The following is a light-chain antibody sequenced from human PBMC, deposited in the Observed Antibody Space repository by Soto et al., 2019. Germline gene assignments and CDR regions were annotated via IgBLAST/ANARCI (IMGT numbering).Light chain of an antibody. CDR2: DAS. Sequence: DIQMTQSPSTPSASVGDRVTITCRASQSISSWLAWYQQKPGKALKLLIYDASSLESGVPSRFSGSGSGTEFTLTISSLQPDDFATYYCQQYNSYPITFGQGTRLEIK. CDR3: QQYNSYPIT. J-gene: IGKJ5*01. V-gene: IGKV1-5*01. CDR1: QSISSW.